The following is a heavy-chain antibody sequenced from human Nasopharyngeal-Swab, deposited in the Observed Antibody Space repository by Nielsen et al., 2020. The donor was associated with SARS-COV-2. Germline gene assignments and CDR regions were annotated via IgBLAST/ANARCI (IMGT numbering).Heavy chain of an antibody. CDR3: ARHVDIVVPTSRHYYGMDV. D-gene: IGHD2-15*01. J-gene: IGHJ6*02. V-gene: IGHV5-51*01. Sequence: GESLKISCKGSGYSFTSYWIGWVRQIPGKGLEWMGIIYPGDSDTRYSPSFQGQVTISADKSISTAYLQWSSLKASDTAMYYWARHVDIVVPTSRHYYGMDVWGQGTTVTVSS. CDR2: IYPGDSDT. CDR1: GYSFTSYW.